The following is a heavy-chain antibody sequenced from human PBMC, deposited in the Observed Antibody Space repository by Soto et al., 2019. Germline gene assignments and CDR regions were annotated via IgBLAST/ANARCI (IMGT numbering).Heavy chain of an antibody. V-gene: IGHV5-51*01. Sequence: GEYLKISCKAWGHNFFSYWIGWVRQVPGKGVEWMGVMYPGDSDTRYSPSFEGQVSMSVDKANTTAYLQWSSLKASDTPMYYCARPLDSGGYFYFWGQGPRVTVSS. CDR1: GHNFFSYW. D-gene: IGHD3-22*01. CDR2: MYPGDSDT. J-gene: IGHJ4*02. CDR3: ARPLDSGGYFYF.